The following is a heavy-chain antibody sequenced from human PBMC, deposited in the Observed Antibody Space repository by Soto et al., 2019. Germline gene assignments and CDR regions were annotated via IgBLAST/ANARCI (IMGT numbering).Heavy chain of an antibody. CDR2: ILYDGTKK. CDR3: AKDRGALRWSEEHYYFDY. Sequence: AGGALRPTCAAPAFTFSSYGMHWVRQAPGKGLAWVAVILYDGTKKYYADSMKGRFTISRDNSKNTLYLQMNSLRAEDTAVYYCAKDRGALRWSEEHYYFDYWGQGTLVTVSS. J-gene: IGHJ4*02. D-gene: IGHD4-17*01. V-gene: IGHV3-30*18. CDR1: AFTFSSYG.